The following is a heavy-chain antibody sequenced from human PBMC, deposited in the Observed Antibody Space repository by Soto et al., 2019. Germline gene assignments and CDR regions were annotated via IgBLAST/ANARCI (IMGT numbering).Heavy chain of an antibody. CDR2: INGDATST. Sequence: QLVESGGGLVQPGGSLRLSCAASGFTLNNYWMHWDRQAPGMGLVWVSRINGDATSTSYADSVKGRFTISRDNARNTLYLQMNSLRAEDTALYYCASGDIAAETFFYYYGMDLWGQGTTVTVS. CDR3: ASGDIAAETFFYYYGMDL. CDR1: GFTLNNYW. V-gene: IGHV3-74*01. J-gene: IGHJ6*02. D-gene: IGHD6-13*01.